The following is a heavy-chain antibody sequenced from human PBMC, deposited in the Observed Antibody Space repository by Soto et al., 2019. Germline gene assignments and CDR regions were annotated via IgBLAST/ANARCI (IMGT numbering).Heavy chain of an antibody. Sequence: QVQLVQSGAEVKKPGASVKVSCKASGYTFVNYAFTWVRQAPGQGLEWMGWTSAYNGNTKYAQKFQGRVTMTTDTSTGTGYMGLRRRRPDDTAVYFCVRLRCGGGTCYPPAFDYWGQGTVVTVSS. V-gene: IGHV1-18*01. J-gene: IGHJ4*02. D-gene: IGHD2-15*01. CDR3: VRLRCGGGTCYPPAFDY. CDR1: GYTFVNYA. CDR2: TSAYNGNT.